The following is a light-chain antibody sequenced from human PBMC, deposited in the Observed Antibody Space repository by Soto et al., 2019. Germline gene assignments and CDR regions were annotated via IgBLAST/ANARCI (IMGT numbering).Light chain of an antibody. V-gene: IGKV3-15*01. CDR3: QQYYSYPRT. Sequence: EIVMTQSPATLSVSPGERATLSCRASQSISRNLAWYQQRPGQAHRLLIYGASTRATGIPARFSGSGSGTDFTLTIRCLQSEDFATYYCQQYYSYPRTFGQGTKVDIK. CDR1: QSISRN. CDR2: GAS. J-gene: IGKJ1*01.